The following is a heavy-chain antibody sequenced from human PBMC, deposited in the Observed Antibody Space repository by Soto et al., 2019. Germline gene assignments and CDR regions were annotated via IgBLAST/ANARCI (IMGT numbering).Heavy chain of an antibody. CDR1: GYTFTGYY. D-gene: IGHD6-19*01. Sequence: ASVKVSCKASGYTFTGYYMHWVRQAPGQGLEWMGWINPNSGGTNYAQKFQGWVTMTRDTSISTAYMELSRLRSDDTAVYYCARVTSAVARGAFDIWGQGTMVTVSS. CDR2: INPNSGGT. J-gene: IGHJ3*02. CDR3: ARVTSAVARGAFDI. V-gene: IGHV1-2*04.